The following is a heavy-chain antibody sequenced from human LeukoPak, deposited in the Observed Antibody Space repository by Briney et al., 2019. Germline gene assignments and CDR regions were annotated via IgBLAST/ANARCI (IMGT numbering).Heavy chain of an antibody. D-gene: IGHD3-16*01. CDR1: GFTFSLYD. CDR2: IGNEGST. V-gene: IGHV3-13*01. J-gene: IGHJ3*01. CDR3: IRDLGLSHAYGAFDV. Sequence: GGSLRLSCAASGFTFSLYDMHWVRQATGKSLEWVSGIGNEGSTFYPGSLKGRFTISRDNAKNSLYLQMNSLSAEDTAVYYCIRDLGLSHAYGAFDVRGQGALVTVSS.